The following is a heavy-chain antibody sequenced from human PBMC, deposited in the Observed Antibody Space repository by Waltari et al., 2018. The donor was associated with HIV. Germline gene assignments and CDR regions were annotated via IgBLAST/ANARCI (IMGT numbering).Heavy chain of an antibody. Sequence: VQSARELMRHGAGVKGSSKPHGHTCTTTCIIWLRLAPGPGFEWVGWISAYNGNTNYAQKFRGRVTLTTDTSTSTAYMELRGLRHEDTAIYYCARDKGASDTYKAEYFQHWGRGTLVSVSA. V-gene: IGHV1-18*01. CDR2: ISAYNGNT. CDR3: ARDKGASDTYKAEYFQH. J-gene: IGHJ1*01. CDR1: GHTCTTTC. D-gene: IGHD1-20*01.